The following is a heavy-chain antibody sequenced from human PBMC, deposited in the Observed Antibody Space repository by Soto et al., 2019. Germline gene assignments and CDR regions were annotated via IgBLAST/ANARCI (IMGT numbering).Heavy chain of an antibody. CDR1: SSSISTGYW. CDR2: IYHSGDT. CDR3: ARVAVTTSYYFDD. V-gene: IGHV4-4*02. D-gene: IGHD4-17*01. Sequence: SETLSLTCAVSSSSISTGYWWSWVRQSPGKGLEWIGDIYHSGDTNYNPSLRSRVTISVDKSKNQFSLNLSSVTAADTAVYYCARVAVTTSYYFDDWGQGTLVTVSS. J-gene: IGHJ4*02.